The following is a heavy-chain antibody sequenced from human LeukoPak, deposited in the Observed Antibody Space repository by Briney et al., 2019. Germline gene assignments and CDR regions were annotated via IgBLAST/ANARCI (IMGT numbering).Heavy chain of an antibody. CDR2: IYDSGST. CDR1: GGSIRSYH. CDR3: AREAYCGGDCYSGFDY. D-gene: IGHD2-21*02. Sequence: SETLSLTCTVSGGSIRSYHWSWTRQPPGKRLEWIGYIYDSGSTNYNPSLKSRVTISIDTSKNQFSLKLSSVTAADTAVYYCAREAYCGGDCYSGFDYWGQGTLVTVSS. J-gene: IGHJ4*02. V-gene: IGHV4-59*01.